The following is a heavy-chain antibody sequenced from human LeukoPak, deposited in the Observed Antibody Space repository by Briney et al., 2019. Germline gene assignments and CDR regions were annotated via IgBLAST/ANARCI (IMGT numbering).Heavy chain of an antibody. Sequence: EGSLRLSCAVSGFTFNNYSMNWVRQPPGKGLEWVSSISTSGHIYYADSVNGRFTVSRDNAKNSLYLQMNSLRAEDTAVYYCARVHCSGGGCYQRNDGFEVWGQGTMVTVSS. J-gene: IGHJ3*01. D-gene: IGHD2-15*01. CDR2: ISTSGHI. V-gene: IGHV3-21*01. CDR3: ARVHCSGGGCYQRNDGFEV. CDR1: GFTFNNYS.